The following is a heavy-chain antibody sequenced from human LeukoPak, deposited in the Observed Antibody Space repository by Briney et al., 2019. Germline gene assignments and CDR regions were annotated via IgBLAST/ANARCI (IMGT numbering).Heavy chain of an antibody. Sequence: SVKVSCKASGGTFSSYAISWVRQAPGQGLEWMGGIIPMFGTANYAQKFQGRVTITTDESTSTAYMELSSLRSEDTAVYYCARGGYCSGGSCYAVYWGQGTLVTVSS. J-gene: IGHJ4*02. D-gene: IGHD2-15*01. V-gene: IGHV1-69*05. CDR1: GGTFSSYA. CDR2: IIPMFGTA. CDR3: ARGGYCSGGSCYAVY.